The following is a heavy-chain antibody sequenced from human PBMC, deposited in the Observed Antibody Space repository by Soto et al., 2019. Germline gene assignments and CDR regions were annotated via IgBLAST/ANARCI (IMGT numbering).Heavy chain of an antibody. CDR3: ARAASIAASGIFFQH. J-gene: IGHJ1*01. V-gene: IGHV1-3*01. CDR1: GYTFTSHA. CDR2: INAGSGNT. D-gene: IGHD3-3*02. Sequence: QVQLVQSGAEVKEPGASMKVSCKASGYTFTSHAIHWVRQAPGQRLEWMGRINAGSGNTRYSAKFQFRVAMTRDTAATTAYMELSSLRSEDTGVYYCARAASIAASGIFFQHWGQGTPVIVSS.